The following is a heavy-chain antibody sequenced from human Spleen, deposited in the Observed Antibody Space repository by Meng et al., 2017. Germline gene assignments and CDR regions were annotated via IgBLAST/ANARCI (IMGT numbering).Heavy chain of an antibody. D-gene: IGHD6-13*01. Sequence: GSLRLSCAASRFTFSDYWMSWVRQAPGKGLEWVASINQDGSEKNYVDSVKGRFTISRDNAKNSVYLQMNSLRAEDTAVYYCARFYSSGWSDTFDIWGQGTTVTVSS. J-gene: IGHJ3*02. CDR3: ARFYSSGWSDTFDI. V-gene: IGHV3-7*01. CDR1: RFTFSDYW. CDR2: INQDGSEK.